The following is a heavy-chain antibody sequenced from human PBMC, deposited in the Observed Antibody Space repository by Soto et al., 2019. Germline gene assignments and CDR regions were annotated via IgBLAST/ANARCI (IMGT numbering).Heavy chain of an antibody. D-gene: IGHD6-25*01. CDR3: ARKYSRGYAPFDY. CDR2: ISDSGGST. V-gene: IGHV3-23*01. CDR1: GFTFSSYA. Sequence: GGSLRLSCAASGFTFSSYAMSWVRQAPGKGLEWVSTISDSGGSTYYADSVKGRFTISRDKSKNTLYLQMNSLRAEDTAVYYCARKYSRGYAPFDYWGQGTLVTVSS. J-gene: IGHJ4*02.